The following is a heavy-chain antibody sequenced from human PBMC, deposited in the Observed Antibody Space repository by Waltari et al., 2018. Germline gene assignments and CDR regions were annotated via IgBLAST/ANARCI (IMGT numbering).Heavy chain of an antibody. CDR2: INPNTGGT. Sequence: QVQLVQSGAEVKKPGASANVPRKAPGHNSTGYYIHWVRQAPGQGLEWMGWINPNTGGTKYAQKYQGRVTLTRDTSISTAYMELSSLGSDDMAVFYCARQAARNFDYWGQGTLVTVSS. V-gene: IGHV1-2*02. CDR3: ARQAARNFDY. J-gene: IGHJ4*02. CDR1: GHNSTGYY.